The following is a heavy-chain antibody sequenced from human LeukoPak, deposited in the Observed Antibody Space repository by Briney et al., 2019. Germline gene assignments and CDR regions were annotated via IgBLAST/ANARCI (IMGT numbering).Heavy chain of an antibody. D-gene: IGHD3-22*01. J-gene: IGHJ3*02. CDR3: ARGFYYDSSGYNYGGFDI. V-gene: IGHV1-69*05. Sequence: SVKVSCKASGGTFSSYAISWVRQAPGQGLEWVGRIIPIFGAANYAQRFQGRVSITTDESTSTAYMELSSRRSEDTAVYYCARGFYYDSSGYNYGGFDIWGQGTMVTVSS. CDR2: IIPIFGAA. CDR1: GGTFSSYA.